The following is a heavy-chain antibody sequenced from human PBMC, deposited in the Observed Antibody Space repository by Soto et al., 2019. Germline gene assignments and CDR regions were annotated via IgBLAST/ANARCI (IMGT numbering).Heavy chain of an antibody. V-gene: IGHV3-9*01. J-gene: IGHJ6*02. CDR3: AKVVVQATQPRYYFYGMDV. CDR2: ISWDGGRI. D-gene: IGHD2-15*01. Sequence: GGSLRLSCAAPGFNFAEYAMHWVRQIPGKGLEWVSGISWDGGRIGYADSVKGRFTISRDNAEKSLFLQMNSLRPEDTALYSCAKVVVQATQPRYYFYGMDVWGQGTTVTVSS. CDR1: GFNFAEYA.